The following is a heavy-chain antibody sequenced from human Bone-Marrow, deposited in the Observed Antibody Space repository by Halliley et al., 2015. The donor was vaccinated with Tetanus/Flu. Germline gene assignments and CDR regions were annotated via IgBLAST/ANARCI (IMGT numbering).Heavy chain of an antibody. V-gene: IGHV3-21*01. CDR2: TRSYS. D-gene: IGHD3-9*01. CDR3: ARSARSHEVLAGYFYHFDY. Sequence: TRSYSDYADSGKGRFTSSRDNAKESLYLQMSSLRVEDTAVYYCARSARSHEVLAGYFYHFDYWGQGTPVTVSS. J-gene: IGHJ4*02.